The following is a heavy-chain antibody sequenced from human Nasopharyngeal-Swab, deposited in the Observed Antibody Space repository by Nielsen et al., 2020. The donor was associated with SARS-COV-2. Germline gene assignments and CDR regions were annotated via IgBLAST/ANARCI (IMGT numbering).Heavy chain of an antibody. V-gene: IGHV3-21*01. CDR3: ARGGYRDYDYAY. J-gene: IGHJ4*02. D-gene: IGHD5-12*01. CDR2: ISRNSDYI. Sequence: WIRKTPGKGLEWVSSISRNSDYILYADSVKGRFTISRDNAKNSLFLQMNSLRADDTAVYYCARGGYRDYDYAYWGQGTLVTVSS.